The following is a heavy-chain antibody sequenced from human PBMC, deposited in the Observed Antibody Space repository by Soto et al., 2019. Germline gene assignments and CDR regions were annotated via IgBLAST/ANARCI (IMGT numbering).Heavy chain of an antibody. CDR1: GYSVSTKPYY. V-gene: IGHV4-39*02. CDR2: LESCGST. Sequence: PSETLSLTGHVSGYSVSTKPYYCAWRRPGPGRGLAWRGSLESCGSTLDNPSLRTRVLMSVDTSTNHFSLKLRSVTASDTAICFCESVPYYDMWSGPRSPSHYYLGIDVWGQGTTVTVS. J-gene: IGHJ6*02. CDR3: ESVPYYDMWSGPRSPSHYYLGIDV. D-gene: IGHD3-3*01.